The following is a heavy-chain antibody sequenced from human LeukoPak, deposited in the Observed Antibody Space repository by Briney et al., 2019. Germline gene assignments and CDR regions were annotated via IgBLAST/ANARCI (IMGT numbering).Heavy chain of an antibody. D-gene: IGHD3-3*01. Sequence: ASVKVSCKASGYTFTSYDINWVRQATGQGLEWMGWMNPNSGNTGYAQKFQGRVTITRNTSISTAYMELSSLRSDDTAVYYCARGQGYDFRSGLVFSPARDWFDPWGQGTLVTVSS. CDR1: GYTFTSYD. CDR2: MNPNSGNT. J-gene: IGHJ5*02. V-gene: IGHV1-8*01. CDR3: ARGQGYDFRSGLVFSPARDWFDP.